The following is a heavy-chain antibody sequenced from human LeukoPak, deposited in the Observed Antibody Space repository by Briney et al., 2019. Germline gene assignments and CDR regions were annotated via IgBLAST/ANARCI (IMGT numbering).Heavy chain of an antibody. Sequence: GGSLRLSCAASGFTFSSYAMSWVRQAPGNGLEWVSAISGSGGSTYYADSVKGRFTISRDNSKNTLYLQMNSLRAEDTAVYYCAKDRHYYGSGSYLIVDYWGQGTLVTVSS. CDR2: ISGSGGST. J-gene: IGHJ4*02. CDR1: GFTFSSYA. D-gene: IGHD3-10*01. CDR3: AKDRHYYGSGSYLIVDY. V-gene: IGHV3-23*01.